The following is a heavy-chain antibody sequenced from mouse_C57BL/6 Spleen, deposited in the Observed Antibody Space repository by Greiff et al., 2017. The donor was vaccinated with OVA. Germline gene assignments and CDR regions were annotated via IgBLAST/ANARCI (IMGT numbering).Heavy chain of an antibody. CDR3: ARSGDYYGSSYWYFDV. J-gene: IGHJ1*03. CDR2: FHPYNDDT. D-gene: IGHD1-1*01. CDR1: GYTFTTYP. V-gene: IGHV1-47*01. Sequence: VQLQQSGAELMKPGASVKMSCKASGYTFTTYPIEWMKQNHGKSLEWIGNFHPYNDDTKYNEKFKGKATLTVEKSSSTVYLELSRLTSDDSAVYYCARSGDYYGSSYWYFDVWGTGTTVTVSS.